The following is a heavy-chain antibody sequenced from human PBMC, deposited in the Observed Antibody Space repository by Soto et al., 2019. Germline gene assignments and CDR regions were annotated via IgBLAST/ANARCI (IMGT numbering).Heavy chain of an antibody. J-gene: IGHJ4*02. CDR3: AREKSYGDYGTENYIDY. Sequence: GGSLRLSCAASGFTFSSYWMSWVRQAPGKGLEWVSYISTSGGTIYYADSVKGRFTISRDNAKNSLYLQINSLRAEDTAVFYCAREKSYGDYGTENYIDYWGRGTLVTVSS. CDR1: GFTFSSYW. CDR2: ISTSGGTI. V-gene: IGHV3-48*01. D-gene: IGHD4-17*01.